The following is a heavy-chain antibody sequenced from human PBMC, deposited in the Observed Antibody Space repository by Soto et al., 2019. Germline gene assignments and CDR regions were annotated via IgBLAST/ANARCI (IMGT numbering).Heavy chain of an antibody. V-gene: IGHV2-5*01. CDR3: AHSASVPCCYYFDS. CDR1: GFSLSSIGVA. CDR2: LYWNDDR. D-gene: IGHD1-26*01. J-gene: IGHJ4*02. Sequence: SGPTLVNPTQTLTLTCTFSGFSLSSIGVAVGWIRQPPGKALEWLALLYWNDDRRYSPSLKSRLTITKDTSKNQVVLTMTNMDPADTATYYCAHSASVPCCYYFDSWGQGTLVTVSS.